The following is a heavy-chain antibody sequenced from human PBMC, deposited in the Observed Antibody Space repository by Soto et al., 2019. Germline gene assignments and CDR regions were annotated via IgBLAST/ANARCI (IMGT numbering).Heavy chain of an antibody. J-gene: IGHJ6*02. CDR1: GGPISSYY. Sequence: SGTLSLTCNLSGGPISSYYWSGIRQPPGKGLEWIGYIYYSGSTNYNPSLNSRVTLSVDTSKNQFSLKLTSVTAADTAVYDFARVYSSGHRDYYYYGMDVWGQGTTVTVSS. CDR3: ARVYSSGHRDYYYYGMDV. CDR2: IYYSGST. D-gene: IGHD6-19*01. V-gene: IGHV4-59*01.